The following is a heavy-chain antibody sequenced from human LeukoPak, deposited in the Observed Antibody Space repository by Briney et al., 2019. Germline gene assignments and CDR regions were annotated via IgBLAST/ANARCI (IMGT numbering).Heavy chain of an antibody. J-gene: IGHJ6*02. CDR2: TPYDGNTK. CDR3: ASDGNSGYDLTYYYGMDV. D-gene: IGHD5-12*01. V-gene: IGHV3-30-3*01. CDR1: GFSFSSFA. Sequence: PGGSLRLSCAASGFSFSSFAMHWVRQAPGKGLEWVAVTPYDGNTKYYADSVLGRFTISRDNSKNTLYLQMNSLRAEDTALYYCASDGNSGYDLTYYYGMDVWGQGTTVTVSS.